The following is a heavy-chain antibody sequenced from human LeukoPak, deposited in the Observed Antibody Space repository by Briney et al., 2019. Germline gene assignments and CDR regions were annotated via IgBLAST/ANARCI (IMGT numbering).Heavy chain of an antibody. CDR2: IWYDGSNK. V-gene: IGHV3-33*06. D-gene: IGHD6-13*01. CDR1: GFTFSSYG. J-gene: IGHJ1*01. CDR3: AKDLEAGLQH. Sequence: GRSLRLSYAASGFTFSSYGMHWVRQAPGKGLEWVAVIWYDGSNKYYADSVKGRFTISRDNSKNTLYLQMNSLRAEDTAVYYCAKDLEAGLQHWGQGTLVTVSS.